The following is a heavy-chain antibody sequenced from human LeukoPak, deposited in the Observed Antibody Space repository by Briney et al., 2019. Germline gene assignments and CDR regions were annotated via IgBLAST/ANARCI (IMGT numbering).Heavy chain of an antibody. CDR3: ARDHVGRITIWNFDP. V-gene: IGHV1-69*05. J-gene: IGHJ5*02. D-gene: IGHD3-9*01. CDR2: IIPIFGTA. CDR1: GGTFSSYA. Sequence: SVKVSCKASGGTFSSYAISWVRQAPGQGLEWMGRIIPIFGTANYAQKFQGRVTITTDKSTSTAYMELSSLRSEDTAVCYCARDHVGRITIWNFDPWGQGTLVTVSS.